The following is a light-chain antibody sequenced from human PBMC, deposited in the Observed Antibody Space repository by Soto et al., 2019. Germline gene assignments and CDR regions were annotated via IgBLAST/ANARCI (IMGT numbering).Light chain of an antibody. V-gene: IGKV1-9*01. J-gene: IGKJ5*01. CDR1: QGIGSY. Sequence: DIHLTQSPSSLSASLRDRVTITCRASQGIGSYLAWYQQRPGKAPKLLIYAASTLESGVPSRFSGSGSGTDFTLTIRSLQPEDFATYYCRQVNSFPPTFGQGTQLEIK. CDR3: RQVNSFPPT. CDR2: AAS.